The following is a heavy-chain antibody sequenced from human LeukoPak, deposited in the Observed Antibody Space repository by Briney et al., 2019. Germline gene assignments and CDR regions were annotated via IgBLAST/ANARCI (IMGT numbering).Heavy chain of an antibody. D-gene: IGHD4-23*01. Sequence: GGSLRLSCAASGFTFSSYAMSWVRQAPGKGLEWVSTISGSGSGGGTYYANSVKGRFTISRDNSKNTLYLQLNSLRAEDTAVYYCAKFDYGGNPNEYFFDYWGQGTLVTVSS. V-gene: IGHV3-23*01. CDR3: AKFDYGGNPNEYFFDY. CDR1: GFTFSSYA. J-gene: IGHJ4*02. CDR2: ISGSGSGGGT.